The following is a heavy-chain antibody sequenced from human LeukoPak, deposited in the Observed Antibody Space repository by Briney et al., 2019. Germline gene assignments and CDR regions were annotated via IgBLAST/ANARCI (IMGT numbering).Heavy chain of an antibody. CDR1: GFTFSDYY. J-gene: IGHJ4*02. CDR3: ARIYGGNSYYFDY. V-gene: IGHV3-7*01. D-gene: IGHD4-23*01. CDR2: IKQDGSEI. Sequence: GGSLRLSCSASGFTFSDYYMDWVRQAPGKVLEWVANIKQDGSEIYYVDSVKGRFTISRDNAKNSLYLQMNSLRAEDTAVYYCARIYGGNSYYFDYWGQRTLVTVSS.